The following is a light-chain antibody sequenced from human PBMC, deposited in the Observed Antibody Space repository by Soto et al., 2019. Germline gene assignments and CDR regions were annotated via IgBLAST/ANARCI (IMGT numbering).Light chain of an antibody. CDR3: SSYAGSNTVV. CDR2: EVS. V-gene: IGLV2-8*01. J-gene: IGLJ2*01. CDR1: SSDVGGYNY. Sequence: QSVLTQPPSASESPGQSVTISCTGTSSDVGGYNYVSWYQQHPGKAPKLMIYEVSKRPSGVPDRFSGSKSGNTASLTVSGLQAEDEADYYCSSYAGSNTVVFGGGTQLTVL.